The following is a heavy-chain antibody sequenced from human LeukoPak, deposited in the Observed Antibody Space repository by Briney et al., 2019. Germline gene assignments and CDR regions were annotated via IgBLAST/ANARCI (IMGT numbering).Heavy chain of an antibody. CDR2: IYSGGST. V-gene: IGHV3-66*01. CDR1: GFTVSSNY. D-gene: IGHD2-8*01. CDR3: TTDGVAISHTFHY. J-gene: IGHJ4*02. Sequence: GGSLRLSCAASGFTVSSNYMSWVRQAPGKGLEWVSVIYSGGSTYYADSVKGRFTISRDNSKNTLYLQMNSLKTEDTTVYYCTTDGVAISHTFHYWGQGSLVTVSS.